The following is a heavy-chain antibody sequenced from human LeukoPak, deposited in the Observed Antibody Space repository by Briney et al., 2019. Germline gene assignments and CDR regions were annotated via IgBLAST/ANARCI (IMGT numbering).Heavy chain of an antibody. CDR3: AKAPAATRYFFDY. D-gene: IGHD2-15*01. CDR2: ISGSGGST. Sequence: GGSLRLSCAASGFTFSSYAMSWVRQAPGKGLEWVSAISGSGGSTYYADSVKGRFTISRDNSKNTLYLEMNSLRAEDTAVYYCAKAPAATRYFFDYWGQGTLVTVSS. V-gene: IGHV3-23*01. CDR1: GFTFSSYA. J-gene: IGHJ4*02.